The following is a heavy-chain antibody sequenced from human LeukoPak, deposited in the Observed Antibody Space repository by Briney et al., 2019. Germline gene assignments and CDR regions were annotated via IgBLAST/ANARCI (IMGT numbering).Heavy chain of an antibody. Sequence: ASVKVSCKASGYTFTSYDINWVRQATGQGLEWMGWMNPNSGNAGYAQKFQGRVTITRNTSISTAYMELSSLRSEDTAVYYCARGSTWDYFDYWGQGTLVTVSS. J-gene: IGHJ4*02. V-gene: IGHV1-8*03. CDR1: GYTFTSYD. CDR3: ARGSTWDYFDY. D-gene: IGHD1-26*01. CDR2: MNPNSGNA.